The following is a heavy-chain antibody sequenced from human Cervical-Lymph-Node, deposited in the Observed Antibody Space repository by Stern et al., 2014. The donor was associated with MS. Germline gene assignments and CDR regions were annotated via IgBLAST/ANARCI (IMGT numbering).Heavy chain of an antibody. CDR3: ARASLTSGYYYSHLAY. Sequence: VQLVQSGAEVKKPGSSVKVSCKASGGTFSNYATSWVRQAPGQGLEWVGGIIPMFDIVPYAQKFQCRVTIAAADSTSTAYMEVNSLTHEATALYYCARASLTSGYYYSHLAYWGQGTLVTVSS. CDR1: GGTFSNYA. V-gene: IGHV1-69*12. J-gene: IGHJ4*02. D-gene: IGHD3-22*01. CDR2: IIPMFDIV.